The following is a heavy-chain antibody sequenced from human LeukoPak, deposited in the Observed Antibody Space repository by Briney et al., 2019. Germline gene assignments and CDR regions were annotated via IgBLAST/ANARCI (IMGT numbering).Heavy chain of an antibody. Sequence: SETVSLTCTVSGGSISTYYWSWIRQPPGKGLEWIGYIYYSGSTNYNPSLKSRVIISVDTSKNQFSLKLSSVTAADTAVYYCARHEDTAMVVSPFDYWGQGTLVTVSS. CDR1: GGSISTYY. CDR2: IYYSGST. J-gene: IGHJ4*02. CDR3: ARHEDTAMVVSPFDY. D-gene: IGHD5-18*01. V-gene: IGHV4-59*01.